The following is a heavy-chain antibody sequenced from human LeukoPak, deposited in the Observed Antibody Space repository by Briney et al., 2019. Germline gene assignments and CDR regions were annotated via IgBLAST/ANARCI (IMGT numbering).Heavy chain of an antibody. Sequence: PSETLSLTCAVSGGSISSGGYSWSWIRQPPGKGLEWIGYIYHSGSTYYNPSLKSRVTISVDRSKNQFSLKLSSVTAAYTAVYYCARGVVAMVRSPSYYFDYWGQGTLVTVSS. D-gene: IGHD3-10*01. CDR2: IYHSGST. V-gene: IGHV4-30-2*01. J-gene: IGHJ4*02. CDR3: ARGVVAMVRSPSYYFDY. CDR1: GGSISSGGYS.